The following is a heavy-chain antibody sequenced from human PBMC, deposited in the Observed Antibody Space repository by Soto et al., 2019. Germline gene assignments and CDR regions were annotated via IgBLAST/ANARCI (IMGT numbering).Heavy chain of an antibody. J-gene: IGHJ4*02. D-gene: IGHD2-8*02. V-gene: IGHV1-18*01. Sequence: QVHLVQSGAEVKKPGASVKVSCKASGYTFTSYGITWVRQAPGQGLEWMCWISAHNGNTDYAQKLQGRVIVTRDTSTSTAYMELRRLISDDTAVYYWARGRYWDYWGQGALVTVSS. CDR2: ISAHNGNT. CDR1: GYTFTSYG. CDR3: ARGRYWDY.